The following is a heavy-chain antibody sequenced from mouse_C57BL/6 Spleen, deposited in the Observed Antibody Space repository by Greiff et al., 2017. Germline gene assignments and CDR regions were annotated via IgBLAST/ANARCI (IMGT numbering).Heavy chain of an antibody. CDR3: TREPGYYYGSSSLYYFDY. CDR2: ISDGGSYT. J-gene: IGHJ2*01. V-gene: IGHV5-4*01. Sequence: EVNLVESGGGLVKPGGSLKLSCAASGFTFSSYAMSWVRQTPEKRLEWVATISDGGSYTYYPDNVKGRFTISRDNAKNNLYLQMSHLKSEDTAMYYCTREPGYYYGSSSLYYFDYWGQGTTLTVSS. CDR1: GFTFSSYA. D-gene: IGHD1-1*01.